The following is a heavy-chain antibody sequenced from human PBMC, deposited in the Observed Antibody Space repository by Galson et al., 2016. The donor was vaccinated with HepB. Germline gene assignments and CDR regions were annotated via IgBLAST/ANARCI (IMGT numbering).Heavy chain of an antibody. CDR3: ARDLVDSSGWVDY. CDR1: GGTFSNYA. D-gene: IGHD6-19*01. CDR2: IIPIFGTA. Sequence: SVKVSCKASGGTFSNYAISWVRQAPGQGLEWMGGIIPIFGTANYAQKFQGRVTMTTDTSTNTAYMELTSLRSDDTAVYYCARDLVDSSGWVDYWGQGTLVTVSS. J-gene: IGHJ4*02. V-gene: IGHV1-69*05.